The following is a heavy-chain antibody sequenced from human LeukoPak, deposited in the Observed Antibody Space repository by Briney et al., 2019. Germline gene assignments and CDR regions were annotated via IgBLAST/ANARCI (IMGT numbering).Heavy chain of an antibody. CDR2: ISWNSGSI. CDR1: GFTFDDYA. D-gene: IGHD2-15*01. V-gene: IGHV3-9*03. Sequence: GGSLRLSCAASGFTFDDYAMHWVRQAPGKGLEWVSGISWNSGSIGYADSVKGRFTISRDNAKNSLYLQMNSLRAEDMALYYCAKSSDCSGGSCTNYFDYWGREPWSPSPQ. CDR3: AKSSDCSGGSCTNYFDY. J-gene: IGHJ4*02.